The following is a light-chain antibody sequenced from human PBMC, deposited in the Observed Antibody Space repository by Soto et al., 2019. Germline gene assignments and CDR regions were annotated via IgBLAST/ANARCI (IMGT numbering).Light chain of an antibody. Sequence: EIVMTQSPATLSVSPGETATLSCRASQSVRYNLAWYQQKPGQGPRLLIYGAFTRATGIPARFSGSGSGTDFTLTISSLQSEDFAVYYCQQYKNWPPLTFGGGTKVEIK. CDR2: GAF. CDR3: QQYKNWPPLT. CDR1: QSVRYN. V-gene: IGKV3-15*01. J-gene: IGKJ4*01.